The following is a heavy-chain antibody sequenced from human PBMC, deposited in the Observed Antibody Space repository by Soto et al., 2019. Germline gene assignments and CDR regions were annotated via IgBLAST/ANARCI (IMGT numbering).Heavy chain of an antibody. V-gene: IGHV1-2*02. J-gene: IGHJ6*02. CDR2: INPNSGGT. CDR3: ARDGYYDYVWGTTGWLGYYYGMDV. D-gene: IGHD3-16*01. CDR1: GYTFTGYY. Sequence: GASVKVSCKASGYTFTGYYMHWVRQAPGQGLEWMGWINPNSGGTNYAQKFQGRVTMTRDTSISTAYMELSRLRSDDTAVYYCARDGYYDYVWGTTGWLGYYYGMDVWGQGTTVTVSS.